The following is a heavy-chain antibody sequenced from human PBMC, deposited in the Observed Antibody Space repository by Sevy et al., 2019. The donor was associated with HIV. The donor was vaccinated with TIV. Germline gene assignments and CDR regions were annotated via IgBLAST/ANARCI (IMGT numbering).Heavy chain of an antibody. D-gene: IGHD6-6*01. V-gene: IGHV3-48*03. Sequence: GGSLRLSCAASGFTFSSYEMNWVRQAPGKGPEWVSYISNSGTAMYYSDSVRGRFTISRDNARGSLYLQMNSLRAEDTAVYYCARDPAARPPSSWFDPWGQGTLVTVSS. CDR1: GFTFSSYE. J-gene: IGHJ5*02. CDR3: ARDPAARPPSSWFDP. CDR2: ISNSGTAM.